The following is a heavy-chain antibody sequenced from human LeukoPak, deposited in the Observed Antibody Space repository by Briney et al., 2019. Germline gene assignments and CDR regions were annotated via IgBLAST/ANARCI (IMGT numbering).Heavy chain of an antibody. CDR2: ISGSGGST. CDR3: AKGYNPRGPLDI. V-gene: IGHV3-23*01. D-gene: IGHD1-1*01. CDR1: GFTFSNAW. J-gene: IGHJ3*02. Sequence: GGSLRLSCAASGFTFSNAWMNWVRQAPGKGLEWVSAISGSGGSTYYADSVKGRFTISRDNSKNTLYLQMNSLRAEDTAVYYCAKGYNPRGPLDIWGQGTMVTVSS.